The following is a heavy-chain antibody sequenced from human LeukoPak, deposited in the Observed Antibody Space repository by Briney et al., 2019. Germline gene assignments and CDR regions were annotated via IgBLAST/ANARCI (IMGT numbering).Heavy chain of an antibody. CDR3: ARDLDAVTGYKGGAYYFDY. CDR1: GFTFSSYA. V-gene: IGHV3-23*01. J-gene: IGHJ4*02. Sequence: GGSLRLSCAASGFTFSSYAMSWVRQAPGKGLEWVSAISGSGGSTYYADSVKGRFTISRDNSKNTLYLQMNSLRAEDTAVYYCARDLDAVTGYKGGAYYFDYWGQGTLVTVSS. CDR2: ISGSGGST. D-gene: IGHD3-9*01.